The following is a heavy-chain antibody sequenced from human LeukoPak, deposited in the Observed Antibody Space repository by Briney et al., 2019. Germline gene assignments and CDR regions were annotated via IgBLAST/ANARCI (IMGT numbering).Heavy chain of an antibody. CDR3: ARRATSPYYGMDV. Sequence: GESLKISCKGSGYSFTSYWIGWVRQMPGKGLEWMGIIYPGDSDTRYSPPFQGQVTISADKSISTAYLQWSSLKASDTAMYYCARRATSPYYGMDVWGQGTTVTVSS. J-gene: IGHJ6*02. CDR1: GYSFTSYW. V-gene: IGHV5-51*01. CDR2: IYPGDSDT.